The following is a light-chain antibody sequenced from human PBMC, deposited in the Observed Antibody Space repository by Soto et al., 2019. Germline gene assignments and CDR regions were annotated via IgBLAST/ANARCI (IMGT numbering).Light chain of an antibody. CDR1: QGISEY. V-gene: IGKV1-27*01. Sequence: DIQMAQSPSSLSASIGDRVTITCRASQGISEYLAWYQQRPGNAPNLLIYGASILQSGVTYRFSGSGSGTHFTLTISSLQPEDVATYYCHSYNSIPRTFGQGTTVEIK. CDR2: GAS. CDR3: HSYNSIPRT. J-gene: IGKJ1*01.